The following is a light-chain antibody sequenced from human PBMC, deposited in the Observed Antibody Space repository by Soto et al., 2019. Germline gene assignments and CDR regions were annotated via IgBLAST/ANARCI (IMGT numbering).Light chain of an antibody. CDR2: GAS. J-gene: IGKJ4*01. CDR1: QSVSNNY. Sequence: ETVLTQAPRTLSLSPGDRASPSCRASQSVSNNYLAWHQQRPGQAPRLLIFGASNRATGVPDRFTGSASGTDFTLTISRLQPEDFALYFCQQYASSPVTCGGGTRWIS. CDR3: QQYASSPVT. V-gene: IGKV3-20*01.